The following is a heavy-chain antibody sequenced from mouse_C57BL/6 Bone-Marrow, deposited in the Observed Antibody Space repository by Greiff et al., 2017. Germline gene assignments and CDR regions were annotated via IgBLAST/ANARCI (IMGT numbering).Heavy chain of an antibody. CDR3: AIYYYGSSYV. CDR2: IYPGSGST. V-gene: IGHV1-55*01. CDR1: GYTFTSYW. Sequence: QVQLQQPGAELVKPGASVKMSCKASGYTFTSYWITWVKQRPGQGLEWIGDIYPGSGSTNYNEKFKSKATLTVGTSSSTAYMQLSSLTSEDSAVYYCAIYYYGSSYVWGTALTVTVSS. J-gene: IGHJ1*03. D-gene: IGHD1-1*01.